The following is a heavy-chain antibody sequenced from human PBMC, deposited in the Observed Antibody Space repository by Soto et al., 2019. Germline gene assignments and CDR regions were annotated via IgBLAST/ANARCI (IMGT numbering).Heavy chain of an antibody. D-gene: IGHD6-13*01. V-gene: IGHV3-21*01. CDR1: GFTFSSYS. Sequence: GGSLRLSCAASGFTFSSYSMNWVRQAPGKGLEWVSSISSSSSYIYYADSVKGRFTISGDNAKNSLYLQVNSLRAEGTAVYYCAREGIAAALDYWGQGTLVTVSS. J-gene: IGHJ4*02. CDR2: ISSSSSYI. CDR3: AREGIAAALDY.